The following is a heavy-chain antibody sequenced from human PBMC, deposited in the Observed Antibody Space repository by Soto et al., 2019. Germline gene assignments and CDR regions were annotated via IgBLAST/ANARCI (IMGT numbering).Heavy chain of an antibody. J-gene: IGHJ1*01. CDR1: GGSFSGYY. D-gene: IGHD2-15*01. Sequence: QVQLQQWGAGLLKPSETLSLTCAVYGGSFSGYYWSWIRQPPGKGLEWIGEINHSGSTNYNPSLXRRVTITVDPXXNXFXXKLSSVTAADTAVYYCARANRYCSGGSCYSGNFQHWGQGTLVTVSS. CDR3: ARANRYCSGGSCYSGNFQH. CDR2: INHSGST. V-gene: IGHV4-34*01.